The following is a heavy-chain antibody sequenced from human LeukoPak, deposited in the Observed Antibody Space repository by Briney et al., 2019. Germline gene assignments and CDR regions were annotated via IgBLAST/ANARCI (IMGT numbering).Heavy chain of an antibody. Sequence: GGSLRLSCAASGFTFDDCAMHWVRQAPGKGLEWVSGISWNSGSIGYADSVKGRFTISRDNAKNSLYLQMNSLRAEDTALYYCAKGLAGYCSSTSCYLGLYYYYGMDVWGQGTTVTVSS. J-gene: IGHJ6*02. CDR2: ISWNSGSI. CDR1: GFTFDDCA. CDR3: AKGLAGYCSSTSCYLGLYYYYGMDV. D-gene: IGHD2-2*01. V-gene: IGHV3-9*01.